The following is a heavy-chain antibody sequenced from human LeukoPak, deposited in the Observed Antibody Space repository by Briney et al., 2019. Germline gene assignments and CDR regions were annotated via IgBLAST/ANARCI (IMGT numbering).Heavy chain of an antibody. CDR3: ARGERYFNGVCFY. D-gene: IGHD2-8*01. J-gene: IGHJ4*02. CDR2: MIHTGSI. Sequence: PSETLSLTCAVFGGSFSDYSWNWIRQPPGKALEWIGEMIHTGSINYNPSLKSRVTISVDTSKNQFSLNLTSVTAADTAVYYCARGERYFNGVCFYWGQGTLVTVSS. V-gene: IGHV4-34*01. CDR1: GGSFSDYS.